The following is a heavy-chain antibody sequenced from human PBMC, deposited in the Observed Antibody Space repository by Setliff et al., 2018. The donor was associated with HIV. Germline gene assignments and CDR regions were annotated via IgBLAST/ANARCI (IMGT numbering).Heavy chain of an antibody. Sequence: ASVKVSCKASGYTFTGYYMHWVRQAPGQGLEWMGWINPNNGGTNYAQNFQGRLTISADKSTRTAYLELSSLRSDDSAVYFCAKEQEIGSYLDPWGQGTLVTVSS. J-gene: IGHJ5*02. V-gene: IGHV1-2*02. D-gene: IGHD2-2*02. CDR2: INPNNGGT. CDR3: AKEQEIGSYLDP. CDR1: GYTFTGYY.